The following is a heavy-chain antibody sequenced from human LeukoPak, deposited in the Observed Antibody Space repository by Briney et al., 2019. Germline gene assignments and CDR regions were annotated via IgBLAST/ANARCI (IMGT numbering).Heavy chain of an antibody. CDR2: INHSGST. CDR3: AREGYGSIDY. D-gene: IGHD3-10*01. Sequence: SETLSLICTVSGGSISSSSYYWGWIRQPPGKGLEWIGEINHSGSTNYNPSLKSRVTISVDTSKNQFSLKLSSVTAADTAVYYCAREGYGSIDYWGQGTLVTVSS. J-gene: IGHJ4*02. V-gene: IGHV4-39*07. CDR1: GGSISSSSYY.